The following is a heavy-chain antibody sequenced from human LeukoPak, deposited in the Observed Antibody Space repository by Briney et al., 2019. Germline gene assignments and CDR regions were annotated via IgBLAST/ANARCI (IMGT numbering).Heavy chain of an antibody. CDR2: IYYSGST. V-gene: IGHV4-59*01. CDR3: ARDEFSSGWTDAFDI. Sequence: SETLSLTCTVSGGSISSYYWSWIQQPPGKGLEWIGYIYYSGSTNYNPSLKSRVTISVDTSKNQFSLQLSSVIAADTAVYYCARDEFSSGWTDAFDIWGQGTMVTVSS. D-gene: IGHD6-19*01. CDR1: GGSISSYY. J-gene: IGHJ3*02.